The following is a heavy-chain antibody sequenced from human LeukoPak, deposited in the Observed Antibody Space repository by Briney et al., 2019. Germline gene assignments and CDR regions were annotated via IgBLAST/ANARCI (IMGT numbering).Heavy chain of an antibody. CDR2: INQDGSDK. J-gene: IGHJ6*02. V-gene: IGHV3-7*01. Sequence: PGGSLRLSCAASGFSISAYWMSWVRQAPGKGLGWVANINQDGSDKYSVDSVKGRFTISRDNAKNSLYLEMNSLRADDTAVYYCARDLVVVGSSFSYGMDVWGQGTTVTVSS. D-gene: IGHD2-15*01. CDR1: GFSISAYW. CDR3: ARDLVVVGSSFSYGMDV.